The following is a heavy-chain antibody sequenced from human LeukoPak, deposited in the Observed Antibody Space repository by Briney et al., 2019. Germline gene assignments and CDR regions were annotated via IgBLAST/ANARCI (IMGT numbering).Heavy chain of an antibody. CDR1: GFTVTSNF. Sequence: PGGSLRLSCAASGFTVTSNFMTWVRQAPGKGLEWVSLIYSDGTTYYVDSVKGRFTIPRDSSKNTLYLQMSSLRAEDTAVYYCARNSFLLRSISYYYYMDVWGKGTTVTVS. CDR2: IYSDGTT. J-gene: IGHJ6*03. D-gene: IGHD2-2*01. CDR3: ARNSFLLRSISYYYYMDV. V-gene: IGHV3-66*02.